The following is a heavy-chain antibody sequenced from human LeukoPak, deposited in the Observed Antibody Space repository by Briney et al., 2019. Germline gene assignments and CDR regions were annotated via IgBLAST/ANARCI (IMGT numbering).Heavy chain of an antibody. CDR1: GGSISSGSYY. CDR2: IYTSGGST. J-gene: IGHJ3*02. Sequence: SQTLSLTCTVSGGSISSGSYYWRWIRQPAGEGLEWIGRIYTSGGSTNYNPSLKSRVTISVDTSKNQFSLKLSSVTAADTAVYYCARDVNNYDSWSGGAFDIWGQGTMVTVSS. CDR3: ARDVNNYDSWSGGAFDI. D-gene: IGHD3-3*01. V-gene: IGHV4-61*02.